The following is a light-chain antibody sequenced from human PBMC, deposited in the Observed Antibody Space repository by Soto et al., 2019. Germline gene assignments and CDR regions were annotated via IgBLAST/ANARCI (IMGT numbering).Light chain of an antibody. J-gene: IGLJ3*02. Sequence: QSVLTQPPSASGTPGQTVTISCSGSTSSSGSNYVYWYQQIPGTAPKLLIYNNNQRPSGVPDRFSGSKSGTSASLAISGLRSEDEADYFCASWDDRLTAVFGGGTKLTVL. CDR3: ASWDDRLTAV. CDR1: TSSSGSNY. CDR2: NNN. V-gene: IGLV1-47*02.